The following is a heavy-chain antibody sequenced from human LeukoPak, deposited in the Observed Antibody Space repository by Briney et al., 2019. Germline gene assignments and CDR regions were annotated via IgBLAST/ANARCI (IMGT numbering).Heavy chain of an antibody. D-gene: IGHD2-2*01. CDR3: ARVPDIVVVPAATSWYFDL. J-gene: IGHJ2*01. V-gene: IGHV1-69*02. CDR1: GGTSSSYT. Sequence: SVKVSCKASGGTSSSYTISWVRQAPGQGLEWMGRIIPILDITNYAQKFQGRVTITADTSTSTASMELSSLISEDTAVYYCARVPDIVVVPAATSWYFDLWGRGTLVTISS. CDR2: IIPILDIT.